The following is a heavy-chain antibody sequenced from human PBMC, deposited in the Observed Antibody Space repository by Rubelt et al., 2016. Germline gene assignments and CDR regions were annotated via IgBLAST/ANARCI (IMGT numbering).Heavy chain of an antibody. D-gene: IGHD3-16*01. V-gene: IGHV4-39*07. CDR1: GGSISSSSYY. J-gene: IGHJ6*02. CDR2: IYYSGST. Sequence: QLQLQESGPGLVKPSETLSLTCTVSGGSISSSSYYWGWIRQPPGKGLEWIGSIYYSGSTYYNPSLKSRVTISVDTSKNQFSLKLRSVTAADTAVYYCARDLWGYYYGMDVWGQGTTVTVSS. CDR3: ARDLWGYYYGMDV.